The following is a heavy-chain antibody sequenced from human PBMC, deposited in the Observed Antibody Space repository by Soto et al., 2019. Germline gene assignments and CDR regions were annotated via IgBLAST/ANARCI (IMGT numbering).Heavy chain of an antibody. Sequence: QVQLVQSGAEVKKPGSSVKVSCKASGGTFSPYTINWVRQAPGQGLEWMGRIIPFHGVTNYAQKFQARVTITADKSKSTAYMELSGPRFEDTAMYYCTRDWEITVSTWSFGGFWGRGTLVTVSS. CDR2: IIPFHGVT. V-gene: IGHV1-69*08. D-gene: IGHD3-9*01. CDR1: GGTFSPYT. J-gene: IGHJ4*02. CDR3: TRDWEITVSTWSFGGF.